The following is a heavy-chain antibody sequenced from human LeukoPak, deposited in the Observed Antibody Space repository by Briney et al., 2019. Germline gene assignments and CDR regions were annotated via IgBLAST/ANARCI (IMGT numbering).Heavy chain of an antibody. V-gene: IGHV3-66*01. J-gene: IGHJ6*02. CDR3: ARGSQIYGSGSYYSSYYYYYGMDV. D-gene: IGHD3-10*01. Sequence: PGGSLRLSCAASGFTVSSNYMSWVRQAPGKGLEWVSVIYSGGITYYADSVKGRFTISRDNSKNTLYLQMNSLRAEDTAVYYCARGSQIYGSGSYYSSYYYYYGMDVWGQGTTVTVSS. CDR1: GFTVSSNY. CDR2: IYSGGIT.